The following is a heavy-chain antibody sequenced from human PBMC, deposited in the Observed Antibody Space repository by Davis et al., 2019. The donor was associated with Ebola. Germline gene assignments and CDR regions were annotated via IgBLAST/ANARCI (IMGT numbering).Heavy chain of an antibody. CDR2: INPGDSDT. V-gene: IGHV5-51*01. CDR3: ARPREGRKYNFNGDFDY. J-gene: IGHJ4*02. CDR1: GGTFSSYA. D-gene: IGHD2/OR15-2a*01. Sequence: KVSCKASGGTFSSYAISWVRQTPGQGLEWMGIINPGDSDTRYSPYFQGQVTISADKSISTAYLQWSSLKASDTAMYYCARPREGRKYNFNGDFDYWGQGTLVTVSS.